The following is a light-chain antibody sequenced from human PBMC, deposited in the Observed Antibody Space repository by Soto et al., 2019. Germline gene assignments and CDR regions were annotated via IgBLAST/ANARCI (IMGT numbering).Light chain of an antibody. CDR2: DAC. J-gene: IGKJ2*01. V-gene: IGKV3-11*01. Sequence: EIVLTQSPATLSLSPGERATLSCRASQSVSSYLAWYQQRPGQAPRLLIYDACNRATGIPARFSGSRSGTDFTLTISSLEPEDFAVYYCQQRSNWPLMYTFGQGTKLEIK. CDR3: QQRSNWPLMYT. CDR1: QSVSSY.